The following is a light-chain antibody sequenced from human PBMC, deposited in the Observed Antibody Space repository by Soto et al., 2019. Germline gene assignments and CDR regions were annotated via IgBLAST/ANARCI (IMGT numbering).Light chain of an antibody. CDR3: QQFSSYPLT. CDR1: QTVRNNY. CDR2: DAS. Sequence: VVTQTPRTLSLAPVERATLSCRVSQTVRNNYLAWYQQKPGQAPRLLIYDASSRATGIPDRFSGGGSGTDFTLTISRLEPEDFAVYYCQQFSSYPLTFGGGAKVDIK. V-gene: IGKV3-20*01. J-gene: IGKJ4*01.